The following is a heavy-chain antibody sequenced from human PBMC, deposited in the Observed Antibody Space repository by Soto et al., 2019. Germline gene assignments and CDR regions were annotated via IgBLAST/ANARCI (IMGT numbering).Heavy chain of an antibody. D-gene: IGHD6-13*01. CDR2: IIPIFGTA. CDR3: ALDLAAAGRVGYY. J-gene: IGHJ4*02. Sequence: QVQLVQSGAEVKKPGSSVKVSCKASGGTFSSYAISWVRQAPGQGLEWMGGIIPIFGTANYAQKFQARVTITADESTSTAYMALSSRRAEDTAVYYCALDLAAAGRVGYYLGQGTLVTVSS. CDR1: GGTFSSYA. V-gene: IGHV1-69*01.